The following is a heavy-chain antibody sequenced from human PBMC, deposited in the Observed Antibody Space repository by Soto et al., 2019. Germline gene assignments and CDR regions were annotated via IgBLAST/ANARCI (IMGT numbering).Heavy chain of an antibody. Sequence: PSETLSLTCAVSGGSFSGYYWNWVRQAPGKGLVWVSRINSDGSSTSYADSVKGRFTISRDNAKNTLYLQMNSLRAEDTAVYYCAREGTTVDAFDIWGQGTMVTVSS. CDR2: INSDGSST. V-gene: IGHV3-74*01. CDR1: GGSFSGYY. CDR3: AREGTTVDAFDI. D-gene: IGHD4-17*01. J-gene: IGHJ3*02.